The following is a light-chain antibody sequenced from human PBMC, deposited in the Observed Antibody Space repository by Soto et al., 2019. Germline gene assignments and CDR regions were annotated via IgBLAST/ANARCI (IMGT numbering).Light chain of an antibody. CDR3: SSYTSSRDV. J-gene: IGLJ1*01. Sequence: QCVLSQPASLSGSPGQSITISCTGTSSDVGGYNYVSWYQQHPGKAPKLMIYEVSNRPSGVSNRFSGSKSGNTASLTISGLQAEDEADYYCSSYTSSRDVFGTGTKVTVL. V-gene: IGLV2-14*01. CDR2: EVS. CDR1: SSDVGGYNY.